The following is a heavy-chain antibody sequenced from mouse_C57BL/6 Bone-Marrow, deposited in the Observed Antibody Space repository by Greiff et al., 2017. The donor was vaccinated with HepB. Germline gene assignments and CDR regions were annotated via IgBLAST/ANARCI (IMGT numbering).Heavy chain of an antibody. CDR3: GTGSGFAY. J-gene: IGHJ3*01. V-gene: IGHV2-2*01. CDR1: GFSFTSYG. Sequence: QVQLQQSGPGLVQPSQSLSITCTVSGFSFTSYGVHWVRQSPGKGLEWLGVIWRGGSTDYNAAFISRLSISKDNSKSQVFFKMNSLQADDTAIYYCGTGSGFAYWGQGTLVTVSA. CDR2: IWRGGST. D-gene: IGHD4-1*01.